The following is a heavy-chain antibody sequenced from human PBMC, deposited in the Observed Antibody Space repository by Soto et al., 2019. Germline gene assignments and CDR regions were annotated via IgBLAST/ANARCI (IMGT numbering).Heavy chain of an antibody. V-gene: IGHV6-1*01. Sequence: SQTLSLTCAISGDSVASNSAAWNWVRQSPSRGLEWLGRTYYRSKWYDDYAVSVKIRITINPDTSKNQFSLHLNSVTPEDTAVYYCARGAGRGYCSGNTCYSPHPYYGMDVWGPATMVTVSS. D-gene: IGHD2-15*01. CDR1: GDSVASNSAA. CDR2: TYYRSKWYD. CDR3: ARGAGRGYCSGNTCYSPHPYYGMDV. J-gene: IGHJ6*02.